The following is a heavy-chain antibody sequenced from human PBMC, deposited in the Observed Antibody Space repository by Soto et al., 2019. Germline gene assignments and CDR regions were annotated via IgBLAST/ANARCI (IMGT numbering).Heavy chain of an antibody. V-gene: IGHV1-69*12. J-gene: IGHJ4*02. CDR2: IIPMFGTA. Sequence: QVQLVQSGAEVKQPESSVKVSCKAPGGTFSTYAISWVRQAPGQGLEWMGGIIPMFGTANYAQRFQDRVMITADESTNTVYMELSSLRSEDTAVYFCASGIQLWLRRINNGYSGWGQGTLVTVSS. CDR1: GGTFSTYA. CDR3: ASGIQLWLRRINNGYSG. D-gene: IGHD5-18*01.